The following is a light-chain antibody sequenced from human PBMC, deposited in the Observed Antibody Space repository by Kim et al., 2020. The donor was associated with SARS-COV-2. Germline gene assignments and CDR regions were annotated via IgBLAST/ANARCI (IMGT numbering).Light chain of an antibody. J-gene: IGKJ1*01. CDR3: KQYYSYPLA. CDR1: QGISSY. CDR2: AAS. Sequence: AATGDRVTITCRASQGISSYLAWYQQKPGKAPKLLIYAASTLQSGVPSRFSGSGSGTDFTLTISCLQSEDFATYYCKQYYSYPLAFGQGTKVDIK. V-gene: IGKV1-8*01.